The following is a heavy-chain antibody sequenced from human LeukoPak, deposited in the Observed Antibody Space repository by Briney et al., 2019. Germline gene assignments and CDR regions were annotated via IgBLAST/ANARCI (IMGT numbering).Heavy chain of an antibody. V-gene: IGHV3-21*01. Sequence: PGGSLRLSCAASGFTFSTYAMSWVRQAPGEGLEWVSCITGDSAYIYYADAVKGRFTISRDNAKNSLYLQMNSLRAEDTAAYYRARYGVSSSTSYIDFWGQGTLVTVSS. D-gene: IGHD2-2*01. CDR2: ITGDSAYI. J-gene: IGHJ4*02. CDR1: GFTFSTYA. CDR3: ARYGVSSSTSYIDF.